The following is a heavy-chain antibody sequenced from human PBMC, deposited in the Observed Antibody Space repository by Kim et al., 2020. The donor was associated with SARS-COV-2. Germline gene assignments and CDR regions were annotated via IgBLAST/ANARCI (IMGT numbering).Heavy chain of an antibody. Sequence: SETLSLTCTVSGVSFRSFYWSWIRQPPGQGLEWIGYFYYTGDSIYNPSLQSRVTMTGDTAKNQFSLNLSSVTAADTAMYYCARYSSTSHFDYWGQGILVTVSS. CDR2: FYYTGDS. D-gene: IGHD6-6*01. CDR3: ARYSSTSHFDY. V-gene: IGHV4-59*01. J-gene: IGHJ4*02. CDR1: GVSFRSFY.